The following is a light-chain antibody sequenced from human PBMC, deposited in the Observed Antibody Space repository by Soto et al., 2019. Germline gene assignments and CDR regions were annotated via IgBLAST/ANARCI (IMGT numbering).Light chain of an antibody. CDR1: SSNIGNDY. V-gene: IGLV1-51*01. CDR3: GTWDNNLTAVV. CDR2: DNY. Sequence: QSVLTQPPSVSAAPGQKVTISCSGSSSNIGNDYVSWYQQLPGTAPKLLIYDNYKRPSGIPDRFSGSKSGTSATLGITGLQTGDEADYFCGTWDNNLTAVVFGGGTKLTVL. J-gene: IGLJ2*01.